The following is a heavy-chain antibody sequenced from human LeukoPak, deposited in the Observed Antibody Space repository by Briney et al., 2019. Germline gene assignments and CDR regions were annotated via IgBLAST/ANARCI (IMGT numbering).Heavy chain of an antibody. J-gene: IGHJ6*02. CDR3: AREDPQTTVPEGMDV. CDR2: IYYSGAT. D-gene: IGHD4-17*01. CDR1: GGSISYYY. V-gene: IGHV4-59*01. Sequence: SETLSLTYTVSGGSISYYYWSWSRQSPGKGLEGVGDIYYSGATNYNPSLKRRVPLCVDTSKNQFSLQLRSVTAADTGLYYCAREDPQTTVPEGMDVWGQRTTVTVSS.